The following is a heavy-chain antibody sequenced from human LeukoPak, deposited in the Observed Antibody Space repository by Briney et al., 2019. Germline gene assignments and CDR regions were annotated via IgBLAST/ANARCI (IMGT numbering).Heavy chain of an antibody. CDR3: AKDRSTITTRPGYCDY. V-gene: IGHV3-23*01. J-gene: IGHJ4*02. D-gene: IGHD2-2*03. Sequence: PGGSLRLSCAASGFTFSSYAMHWVRQAPGKGLEWVSAISGSGGSTYYADSVKGRFTISRDNSKNTLYLQMNSLRAEDTAVYYCAKDRSTITTRPGYCDYWGQGTLVTVSS. CDR1: GFTFSSYA. CDR2: ISGSGGST.